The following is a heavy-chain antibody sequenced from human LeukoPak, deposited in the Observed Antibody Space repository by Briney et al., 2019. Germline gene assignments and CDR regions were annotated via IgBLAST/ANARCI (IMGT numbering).Heavy chain of an antibody. CDR1: GGTFSSYA. Sequence: SVKVSCKASGGTFSSYAISWVRQAPGQGLEWMGRIIPILGIANYAQKFQGRVTITADKSTSTAYMELSSLRSEDTAVYHCASGGRISSWGQGTLVTVSS. J-gene: IGHJ4*02. V-gene: IGHV1-69*04. D-gene: IGHD3-16*01. CDR3: ASGGRISS. CDR2: IIPILGIA.